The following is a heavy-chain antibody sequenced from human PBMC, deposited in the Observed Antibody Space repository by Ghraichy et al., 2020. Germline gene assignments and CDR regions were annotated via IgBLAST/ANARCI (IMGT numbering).Heavy chain of an antibody. CDR2: INQDGREK. J-gene: IGHJ3*02. CDR3: SSGDTFDI. V-gene: IGHV3-7*03. D-gene: IGHD3-10*01. Sequence: GGSLRLSCAASGLIFSSYWMTWVRQAPGKGLEWVANINQDGREKYYVASVKGRFTISRDNAKNSLYLQMNGLRAVDTAVYYCSSGDTFDIWGQGTMVAVSS. CDR1: GLIFSSYW.